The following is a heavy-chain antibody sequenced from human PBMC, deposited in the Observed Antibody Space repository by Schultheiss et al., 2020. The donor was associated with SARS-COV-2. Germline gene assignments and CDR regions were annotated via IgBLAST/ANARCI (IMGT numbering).Heavy chain of an antibody. CDR3: ARGGYPYGDSHY. J-gene: IGHJ4*02. V-gene: IGHV4-61*02. CDR2: IYTSGST. Sequence: SETLSLTCTVSGGSISSGGYYWSWIRQPAGKGLEWIGRIYTSGSTNYNPSLKSRVTISVDTSKNQFSLKLSSVTAADTAVYYCARGGYPYGDSHYWGQGTLVTVSS. CDR1: GGSISSGGYY. D-gene: IGHD4-17*01.